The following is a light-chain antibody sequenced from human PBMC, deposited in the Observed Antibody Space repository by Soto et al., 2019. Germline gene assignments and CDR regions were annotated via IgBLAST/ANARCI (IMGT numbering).Light chain of an antibody. CDR1: QSVSSN. CDR3: QESMAG. CDR2: GAS. V-gene: IGKV3-15*01. Sequence: EIVLPQSPGTLSLSPGERATLSCRASQSVSSNLAWYQQKPGQAPSLLIYGASTRATDIPARFSGSGSGTEFTLTLSSLQSEEFAVYYCQESMAGFGPGTRLEIK. J-gene: IGKJ5*01.